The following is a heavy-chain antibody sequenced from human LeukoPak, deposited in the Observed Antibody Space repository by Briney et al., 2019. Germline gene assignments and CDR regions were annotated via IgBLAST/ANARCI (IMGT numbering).Heavy chain of an antibody. CDR1: GFTFSSYE. Sequence: GGSLRLSCAASGFTFSSYEMNWVRQAPGKGLEWVSYISSSGSTIYYADSVKGRFTISRDNAKNSLHLQMNSLRAEDTAVYYCARGLSSSWYPPYYYYGMGVWGQGTTVTVSS. J-gene: IGHJ6*02. D-gene: IGHD6-13*01. V-gene: IGHV3-48*03. CDR2: ISSSGSTI. CDR3: ARGLSSSWYPPYYYYGMGV.